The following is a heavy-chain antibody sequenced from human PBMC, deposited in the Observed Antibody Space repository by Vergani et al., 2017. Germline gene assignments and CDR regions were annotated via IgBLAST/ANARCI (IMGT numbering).Heavy chain of an antibody. Sequence: QVQLVQSGAEVKKPGSSVKVSCKASGGTFSSYAISWVRQAPGQGLEWMGRIIPILGIANYAQKFQGRVTITADKSTSTAYMELSSLRSEDTAVYYCARGPAYWSGGSCYTYWGQGTLVTVSS. CDR3: ARGPAYWSGGSCYTY. V-gene: IGHV1-69*04. D-gene: IGHD2-15*01. J-gene: IGHJ4*02. CDR1: GGTFSSYA. CDR2: IIPILGIA.